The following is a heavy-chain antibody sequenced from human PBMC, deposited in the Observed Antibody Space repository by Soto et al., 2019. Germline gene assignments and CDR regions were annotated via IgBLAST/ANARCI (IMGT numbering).Heavy chain of an antibody. CDR2: IYYSGST. V-gene: IGHV4-4*02. J-gene: IGHJ4*02. D-gene: IGHD4-17*01. CDR3: ASGDYSHFDL. Sequence: SETLSLTCAVSGGSISTKNWWTWVRQPPVKGLEWIGEIYYSGSTNYNPSLKSRVTISVDKSKNQFSLNLSSVTAADTAVYYCASGDYSHFDLWGQGTLVTVSS. CDR1: GGSISTKNW.